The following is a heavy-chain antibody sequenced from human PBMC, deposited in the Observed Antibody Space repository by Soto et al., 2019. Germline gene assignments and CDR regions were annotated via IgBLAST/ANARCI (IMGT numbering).Heavy chain of an antibody. CDR1: GGSISSGDYY. D-gene: IGHD1-20*01. CDR3: ARAPAYNWKDRWFMDV. Sequence: SEALSLTCTVSGGSISSGDYYWSWIRQPPGKGLEWIGYIYYSGSTYYNPSLKSRVTISVDTSKNQFSLKLSSVTAADTAVYYCARAPAYNWKDRWFMDVWGQGTTVTVSS. V-gene: IGHV4-30-4*01. CDR2: IYYSGST. J-gene: IGHJ6*02.